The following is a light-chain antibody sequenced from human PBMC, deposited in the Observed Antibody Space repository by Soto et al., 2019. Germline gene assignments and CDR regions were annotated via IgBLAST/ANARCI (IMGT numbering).Light chain of an antibody. J-gene: IGKJ1*01. V-gene: IGKV1-5*03. CDR2: QAS. CDR1: QSISVW. CDR3: QQHQTYST. Sequence: DIQMTQSPSTLSASVGDRVTITCRASQSISVWLAWYQQKPGKXPXXLIYQASRLESGVPSRFTVIGSGTEFTLALSSLQPDDFATDYCQQHQTYSTFGQGTKVDI.